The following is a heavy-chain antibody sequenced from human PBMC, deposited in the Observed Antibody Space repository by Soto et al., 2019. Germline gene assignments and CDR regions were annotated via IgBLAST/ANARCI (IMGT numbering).Heavy chain of an antibody. D-gene: IGHD5-12*01. V-gene: IGHV5-51*01. Sequence: PGESLKISCKGSGYSFTSYWIGWVRQMPGKGLEWMGIIYPGDSDTRYSPSFQGQVTISADKSISTAYLQWSSLKASDTAMYYCARPPLVGYSGYDSVDYWGQGTLVTVSS. CDR3: ARPPLVGYSGYDSVDY. CDR2: IYPGDSDT. J-gene: IGHJ4*02. CDR1: GYSFTSYW.